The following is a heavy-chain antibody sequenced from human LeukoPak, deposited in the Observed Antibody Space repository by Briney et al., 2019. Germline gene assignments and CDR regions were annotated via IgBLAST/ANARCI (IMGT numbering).Heavy chain of an antibody. Sequence: SETLSLTCAVSGGSISSGGYSWSWIRQPPGKGLEWIGSIFYSGSTYYNPSLKSRVTISVDTSKNQFSLRLSSVTAADTAVYYCARQQSNWASGPGMDVWGQGTTVTVSS. J-gene: IGHJ6*02. D-gene: IGHD7-27*01. CDR3: ARQQSNWASGPGMDV. CDR1: GGSISSGGYS. CDR2: IFYSGST. V-gene: IGHV4-39*01.